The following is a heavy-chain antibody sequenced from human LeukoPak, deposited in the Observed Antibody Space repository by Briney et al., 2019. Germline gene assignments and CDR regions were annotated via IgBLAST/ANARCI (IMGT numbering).Heavy chain of an antibody. V-gene: IGHV4-38-2*01. CDR1: GYSISSGYY. D-gene: IGHD5-18*01. Sequence: KPSETLSLTCAVSGYSISSGYYWGWIRQPPGKGLEWIGSIYHSGSTYYNPSLKSRVTISVDTSKSQFSLKLSSVTAADTAVYYCARGGGYSYGPPGYWGQGTLVTVSS. CDR3: ARGGGYSYGPPGY. CDR2: IYHSGST. J-gene: IGHJ4*02.